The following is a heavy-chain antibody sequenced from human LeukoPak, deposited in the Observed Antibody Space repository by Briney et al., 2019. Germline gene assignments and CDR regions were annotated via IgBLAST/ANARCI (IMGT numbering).Heavy chain of an antibody. CDR2: IKQDGSEK. J-gene: IGHJ4*02. V-gene: IGHV3-7*01. Sequence: GGSLRLSCAASGFTFSNSWLSWVRQAPGKGREWVANIKQDGSEKYYVDSVKGRFTISRDNAKNSLYLQINSLRAEDTAVYSCARGRWELHSWGPGTLVTVSS. CDR3: ARGRWELHS. D-gene: IGHD1-26*01. CDR1: GFTFSNSW.